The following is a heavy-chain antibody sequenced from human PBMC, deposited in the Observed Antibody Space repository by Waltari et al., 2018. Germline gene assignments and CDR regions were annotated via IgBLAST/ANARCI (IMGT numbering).Heavy chain of an antibody. Sequence: EVQLVESGGGLIQPGGSLRLSCAASGFTVSSNCMSWVRQAPGKGLEWVSTIDRGGVTTYYANSVKGRFTISRDNSKNTLYLQMNNLRAEDTALYYGAREDPLPVSKMDPWGQGTLVTVSS. V-gene: IGHV3-53*01. CDR3: AREDPLPVSKMDP. J-gene: IGHJ5*02. CDR2: IDRGGVTT. CDR1: GFTVSSNC.